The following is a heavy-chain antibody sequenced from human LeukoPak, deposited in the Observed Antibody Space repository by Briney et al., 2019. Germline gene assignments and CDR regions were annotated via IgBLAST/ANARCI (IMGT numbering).Heavy chain of an antibody. CDR2: IFCSGSA. J-gene: IGHJ4*02. CDR1: GGSISSGDYY. Sequence: SQTLSLTCTVSGGSISSGDYYWNWIRQHPEKSLEWIGYIFCSGSAYYNPSLKSRVTISVDTSKNQFSLMLSSVTAADTAVYYCARGSTLIRGFDYWGQGTLVTVSS. D-gene: IGHD3-10*01. CDR3: ARGSTLIRGFDY. V-gene: IGHV4-31*03.